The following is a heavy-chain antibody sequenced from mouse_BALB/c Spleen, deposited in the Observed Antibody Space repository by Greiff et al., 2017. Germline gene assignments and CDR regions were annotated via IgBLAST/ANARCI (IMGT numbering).Heavy chain of an antibody. J-gene: IGHJ2*01. CDR1: GYTFTSYW. D-gene: IGHD1-1*01. Sequence: QVHVKQSGAELAKPGASVKMSCKASGYTFTSYWMHWVKQRPGQGLEWIGYINPSTGYTEYNQKFKDKATLTADKSSSTAYMQLSSLTSEDSAVFYCASYYSSSYYFDYWGEDTTLTDSP. V-gene: IGHV1-7*01. CDR2: INPSTGYT. CDR3: ASYYSSSYYFDY.